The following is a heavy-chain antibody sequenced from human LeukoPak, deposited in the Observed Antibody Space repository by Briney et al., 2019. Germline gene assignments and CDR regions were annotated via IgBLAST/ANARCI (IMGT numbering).Heavy chain of an antibody. Sequence: EASVKVSCKASGYTSTSYGISWVRQAPGQGLEWMEWISAYNGNTNYAQKLQGRVTMTTDTSTSTAYMELRSLRSDDTAVYYCARRRYDILTGYYETHTFDYWGQGTLVTVSS. CDR3: ARRRYDILTGYYETHTFDY. J-gene: IGHJ4*02. D-gene: IGHD3-9*01. CDR1: GYTSTSYG. CDR2: ISAYNGNT. V-gene: IGHV1-18*04.